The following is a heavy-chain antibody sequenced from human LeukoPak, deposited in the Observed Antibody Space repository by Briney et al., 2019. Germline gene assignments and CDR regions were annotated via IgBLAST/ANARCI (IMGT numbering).Heavy chain of an antibody. D-gene: IGHD2-2*01. CDR1: GLTFAKTS. J-gene: IGHJ4*02. Sequence: PGGSLRLSCAASGLTFAKTSMTWVRQAPGKGLEWVSTISPSGRSTYYADSVKGRFTISRDNSKNTLYLQMNSLRAEDTAVYYCARVPEYCSSTSCSIDYWGQGTLVTVSS. CDR3: ARVPEYCSSTSCSIDY. CDR2: ISPSGRST. V-gene: IGHV3-23*01.